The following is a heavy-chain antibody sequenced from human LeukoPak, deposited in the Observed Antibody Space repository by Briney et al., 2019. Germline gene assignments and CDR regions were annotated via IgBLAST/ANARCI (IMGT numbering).Heavy chain of an antibody. CDR2: ISYTGTT. V-gene: IGHV4-39*01. D-gene: IGHD3-10*01. CDR3: ARHSPGSKYSFDY. J-gene: IGHJ4*02. CDR1: GGSISSTSSF. Sequence: PSETLSLTCTVSGGSISSTSSFWGWIRQPPGKGLEWIGSISYTGTTSYNPSLKSRVTISVDTSKNHFSLNLSSVTAADTAVYFCARHSPGSKYSFDYWGQGTLVTVSS.